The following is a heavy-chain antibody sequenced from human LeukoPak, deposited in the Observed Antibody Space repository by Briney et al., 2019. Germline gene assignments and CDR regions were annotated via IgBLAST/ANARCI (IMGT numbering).Heavy chain of an antibody. CDR3: ARDRRLKWLQSHYMDV. Sequence: PSETLSLTCTVSGGSISSSSYYWGWLRQPPGKGLEWIGSIYYSGSTYYNPSLKSRVTISVDTSKNQFSLKLSSVTAADTAVYYCARDRRLKWLQSHYMDVWGKGTTVTVSS. CDR2: IYYSGST. J-gene: IGHJ6*03. CDR1: GGSISSSSYY. D-gene: IGHD3-3*01. V-gene: IGHV4-39*07.